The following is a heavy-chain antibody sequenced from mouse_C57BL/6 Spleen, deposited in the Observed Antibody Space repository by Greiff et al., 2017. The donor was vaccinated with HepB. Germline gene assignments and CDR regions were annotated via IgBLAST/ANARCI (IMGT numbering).Heavy chain of an antibody. CDR3: ARQRDYGSRHLYFDV. D-gene: IGHD1-1*01. CDR2: IWSDGST. CDR1: GFSLTSYG. Sequence: VQLVESGPGLVAPSQSLSITCTVSGFSLTSYGVHWVRQPPGKGLEWLVVIWSDGSTTYNSALKSRLSISKDNSKSQVFLKMNSLQTDDTAMYYCARQRDYGSRHLYFDVWGTGTTVTVSS. J-gene: IGHJ1*03. V-gene: IGHV2-6*03.